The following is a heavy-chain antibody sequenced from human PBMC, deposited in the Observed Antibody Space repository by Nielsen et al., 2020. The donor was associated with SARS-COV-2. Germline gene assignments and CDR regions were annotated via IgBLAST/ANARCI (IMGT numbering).Heavy chain of an antibody. J-gene: IGHJ6*03. D-gene: IGHD2-15*01. V-gene: IGHV4-34*01. Sequence: SETLSLTCAVYGGSFSGYYWSWIRQPPGKGLEWIGKINHSGSTNYNPSLKSRVTISVDTSKNQFSLKLSSVTAADTAVYYCARGRYCSGGSCSPRYYYYYMDVWGKGTTVTVSS. CDR2: INHSGST. CDR1: GGSFSGYY. CDR3: ARGRYCSGGSCSPRYYYYYMDV.